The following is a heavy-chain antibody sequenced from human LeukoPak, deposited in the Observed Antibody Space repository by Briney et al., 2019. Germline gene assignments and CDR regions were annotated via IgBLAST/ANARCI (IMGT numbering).Heavy chain of an antibody. CDR3: ARDEGDYVED. V-gene: IGHV3-30*03. D-gene: IGHD4-17*01. CDR2: TSYDGSTK. J-gene: IGHJ4*02. Sequence: PGGSLRLSCAASGFTFSSYRMHWVRQAPGKGLEWVAFTSYDGSTKYNADSVKGRFTISRDNSKNTLYLQMNSLRAEDTAVYYCARDEGDYVEDWGQGTLVTVSS. CDR1: GFTFSSYR.